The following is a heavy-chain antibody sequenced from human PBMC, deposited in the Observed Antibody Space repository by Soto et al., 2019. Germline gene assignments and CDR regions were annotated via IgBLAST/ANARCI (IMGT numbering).Heavy chain of an antibody. J-gene: IGHJ4*02. CDR1: GFTFSTYG. D-gene: IGHD3-10*01. CDR3: GRDVAAFNYDSAYFGY. Sequence: GGSLRLSCAPSGFTFSTYGMHWVRQAPGKGLEWVAVIWYDGSNQYYADSVKGRFTISRDNSKNVLYLQMNSLRAEDTAVYYCGRDVAAFNYDSAYFGYWGQGTPVTVAS. V-gene: IGHV3-33*01. CDR2: IWYDGSNQ.